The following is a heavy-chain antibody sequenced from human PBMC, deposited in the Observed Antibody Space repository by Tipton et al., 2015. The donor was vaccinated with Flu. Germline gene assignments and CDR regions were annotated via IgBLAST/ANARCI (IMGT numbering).Heavy chain of an antibody. V-gene: IGHV4-39*07. CDR2: IHYSGST. J-gene: IGHJ4*02. Sequence: LRLSCTVSGGSISSSAYYWGWIRQTPGKGLEWIGNIHYSGSTFYNPSLKSRVTISLDKSTNQFSLRLSSVTAADTAIYYCAIDDFGSSWYGYWGQGSLVTVSS. CDR1: GGSISSSAYY. CDR3: AIDDFGSSWYGY. D-gene: IGHD6-13*01.